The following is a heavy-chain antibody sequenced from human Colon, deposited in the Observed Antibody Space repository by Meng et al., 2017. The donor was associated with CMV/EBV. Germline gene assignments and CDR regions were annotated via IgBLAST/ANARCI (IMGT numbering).Heavy chain of an antibody. CDR2: IVSSSTYI. CDR1: GFTFSHYS. CDR3: VRDTISGVVAFDH. V-gene: IGHV3-21*06. J-gene: IGHJ4*02. D-gene: IGHD3-3*01. Sequence: GESLKISCAASGFTFSHYSMKCVRQAPGKGLEWVSTIVSSSTYIFYADSVKGRFTISRDNAKNLLYLQMDSLRAEDSGVYYCVRDTISGVVAFDHWGQGTPVTVSS.